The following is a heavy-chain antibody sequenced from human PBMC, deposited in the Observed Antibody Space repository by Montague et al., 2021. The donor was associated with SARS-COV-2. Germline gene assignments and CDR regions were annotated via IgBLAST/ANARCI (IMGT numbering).Heavy chain of an antibody. V-gene: IGHV4-34*01. CDR2: INQSGRT. CDR3: ARRGRPVWEGTGRAELDY. Sequence: SETLSLTCAVYGGSFSGYYWSWIRQPPAKGLEWIGEINQSGRTNNNPSLKSRVIISVDTSKNQFSLKLSSVTAADTAVYYCARRGRPVWEGTGRAELDYWGQGTLVIVSS. J-gene: IGHJ4*02. D-gene: IGHD1-1*01. CDR1: GGSFSGYY.